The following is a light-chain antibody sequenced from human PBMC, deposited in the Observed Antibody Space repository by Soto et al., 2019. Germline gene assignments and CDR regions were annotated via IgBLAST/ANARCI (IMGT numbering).Light chain of an antibody. J-gene: IGLJ1*01. CDR1: SSDVGRYNY. Sequence: QSVLTQPPSAAGSPGQSVTISCTGTSSDVGRYNYVSWYQQHPGKAPKLMIYEVTKRPSGVPDRFSGSKSGNTASLTVSGLQAEDEADYYCSSYADSNPCVFGTGTKVTVL. V-gene: IGLV2-8*01. CDR3: SSYADSNPCV. CDR2: EVT.